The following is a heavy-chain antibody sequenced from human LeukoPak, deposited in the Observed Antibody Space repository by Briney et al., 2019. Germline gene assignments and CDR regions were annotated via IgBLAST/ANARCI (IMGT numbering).Heavy chain of an antibody. J-gene: IGHJ6*03. Sequence: ASVKVSYKASGYTFTGYYMHWVRQAAGQGLEWMGWINPNSGGTNYAQKFQGRVTMTRDTSISTAYMELSRLRSDDTAVYYCARDWTPDLKTPYYYMDVWGKGTTVTVSS. D-gene: IGHD3/OR15-3a*01. CDR2: INPNSGGT. CDR1: GYTFTGYY. V-gene: IGHV1-2*02. CDR3: ARDWTPDLKTPYYYMDV.